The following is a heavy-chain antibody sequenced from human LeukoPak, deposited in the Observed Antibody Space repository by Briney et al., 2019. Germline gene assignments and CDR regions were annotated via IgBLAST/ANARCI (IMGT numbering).Heavy chain of an antibody. CDR2: MNPNSGNT. J-gene: IGHJ6*02. Sequence: ASVKVSCKASEYTFTNYDISWVRQATGQGLEWMGWMNPNSGNTGYAQKLQGRVTMTRNTSISTAYMELSSLISEDTAVYYCARLGVPNYCSSTSCYWYYYGMDVWGQGTTVTVSS. V-gene: IGHV1-8*01. D-gene: IGHD2-2*01. CDR3: ARLGVPNYCSSTSCYWYYYGMDV. CDR1: EYTFTNYD.